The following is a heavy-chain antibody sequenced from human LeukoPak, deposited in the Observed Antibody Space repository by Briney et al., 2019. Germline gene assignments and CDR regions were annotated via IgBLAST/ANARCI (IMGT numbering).Heavy chain of an antibody. Sequence: SETLSLTCTVSGGSISSSSYYWGWIRQPPGKGLEWIRSIYYSGSTYYNPSLKSRVTISVDTSKNQFSLKLSSVTAADTAVYYCARQGTWEWLLYYFDYWGQGTLVTVSS. V-gene: IGHV4-39*01. CDR2: IYYSGST. CDR3: ARQGTWEWLLYYFDY. CDR1: GGSISSSSYY. J-gene: IGHJ4*02. D-gene: IGHD3-3*01.